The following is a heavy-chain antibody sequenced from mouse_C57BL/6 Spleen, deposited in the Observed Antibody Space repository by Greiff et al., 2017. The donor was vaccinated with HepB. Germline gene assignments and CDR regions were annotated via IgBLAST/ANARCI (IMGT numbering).Heavy chain of an antibody. CDR2: IYPGDGDT. CDR1: GYAFSSSW. D-gene: IGHD6-1*01. J-gene: IGHJ1*03. CDR3: ARRIVPGYCDV. V-gene: IGHV1-82*01. Sequence: QVQLKESGPELVKPGASVKISCKASGYAFSSSWMNWVKQRPGKGLEWIGRIYPGDGDTNYNGKFKGKATLTADKSSSTAYMQLSSLTSEDSAVYLCARRIVPGYCDVWGTGTTGTVSS.